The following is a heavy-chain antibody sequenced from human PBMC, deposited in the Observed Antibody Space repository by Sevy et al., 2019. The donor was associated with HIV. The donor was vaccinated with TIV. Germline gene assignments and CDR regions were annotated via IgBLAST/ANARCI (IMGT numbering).Heavy chain of an antibody. Sequence: GGSLRLSCAASGFTFSDYYMNWIRQAPGKGLEWVSYISSSGSTIYYADSVKGRFTISRDNAKNSLYLQMNSLRAEDTAVYYCAREEEQWRGELASYGMDVWGQGTTVTVSS. J-gene: IGHJ6*02. D-gene: IGHD6-19*01. CDR1: GFTFSDYY. CDR2: ISSSGSTI. V-gene: IGHV3-11*01. CDR3: AREEEQWRGELASYGMDV.